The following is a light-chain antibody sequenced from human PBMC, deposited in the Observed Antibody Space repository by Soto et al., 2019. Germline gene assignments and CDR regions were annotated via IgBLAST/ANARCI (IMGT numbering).Light chain of an antibody. CDR1: SGDIGGYNS. CDR3: SSFTSSSTGV. CDR2: EVV. J-gene: IGLJ3*02. Sequence: QSVLTQPASVSGSPGQSITISCTGTSGDIGGYNSVSWYQQHPGKAPKLLIYEVVKRPSGVSNRFSGSKSGNTASLTISGLQADDEADYYCSSFTSSSTGVFGGGTKHTVL. V-gene: IGLV2-14*01.